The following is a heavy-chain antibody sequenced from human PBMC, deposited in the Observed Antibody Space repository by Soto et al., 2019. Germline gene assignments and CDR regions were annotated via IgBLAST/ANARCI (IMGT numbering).Heavy chain of an antibody. V-gene: IGHV3-64D*06. J-gene: IGHJ4*02. D-gene: IGHD2-2*01. CDR2: ISSTGGST. Sequence: GSLRRACSACGFTCTNYAIHWIRHAPLKGLEYVSAISSTGGSTYYADSVKGRFTISRDNSKNTVYLQMSSLRSEDSAVYYCVARYCSSTTCYQVDYWGQGTLVTVSS. CDR3: VARYCSSTTCYQVDY. CDR1: GFTCTNYA.